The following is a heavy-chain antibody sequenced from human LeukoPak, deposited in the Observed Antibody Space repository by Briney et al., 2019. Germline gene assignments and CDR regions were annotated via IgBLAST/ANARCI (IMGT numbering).Heavy chain of an antibody. Sequence: SEALSLTCTVSGGSISDSYWCWMRQSAGKGLEWIGRVYRSGSTNYNPSLKSRVVISVDTSKNQFSLNLASVTAADTAVYFCARGETLDETPPGWVYFSHWGPGTLVTVSS. CDR2: VYRSGST. J-gene: IGHJ1*01. CDR1: GGSISDSY. CDR3: ARGETLDETPPGWVYFSH. V-gene: IGHV4-4*07. D-gene: IGHD1-14*01.